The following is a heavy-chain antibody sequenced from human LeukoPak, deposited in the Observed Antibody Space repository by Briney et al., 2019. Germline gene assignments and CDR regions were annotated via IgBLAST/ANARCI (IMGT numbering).Heavy chain of an antibody. Sequence: AGGSLRPSCAASGFTFSSYAMHWVRQAPGKGLEWVAVISYDGSNKYYADSVKGRFTISRDNSKNTLYLQMNSLRAEDTAVYYCARDNRYDSTGAFDIWGQGTMVTVSS. D-gene: IGHD1-14*01. V-gene: IGHV3-30*04. CDR1: GFTFSSYA. J-gene: IGHJ3*02. CDR2: ISYDGSNK. CDR3: ARDNRYDSTGAFDI.